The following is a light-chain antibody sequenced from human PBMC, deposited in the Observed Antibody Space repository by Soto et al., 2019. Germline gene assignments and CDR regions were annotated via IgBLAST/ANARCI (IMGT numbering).Light chain of an antibody. CDR2: DVS. CDR1: SSDVGGYNY. V-gene: IGLV2-14*01. CDR3: SSYTSSSTYV. J-gene: IGLJ1*01. Sequence: QSVLTQPASVSGSPGQSITISCTGTSSDVGGYNYVSWYQQHPGKAPKLMIYDVSNRPSGVSNRFSGSKSGNTASLTISGLQAKDEADYYCSSYTSSSTYVFGTGTTVTVL.